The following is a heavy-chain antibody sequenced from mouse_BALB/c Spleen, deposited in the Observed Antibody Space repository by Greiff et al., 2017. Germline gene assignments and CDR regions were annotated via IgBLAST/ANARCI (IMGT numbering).Heavy chain of an antibody. V-gene: IGHV5-6-4*01. CDR1: GFTFSSYT. J-gene: IGHJ1*01. CDR3: ARHRGWDGYFDV. CDR2: ISSGGSYT. Sequence: EVQGVESGGGLVKPGGSLKLSCAASGFTFSSYTMSWVRQTPEKRLEWVATISSGGSYTYYPDSVKGRFTISRDNAKNTLYLQMSSLKSEDTAMYYCARHRGWDGYFDVWGAGTTVTVSS. D-gene: IGHD4-1*01.